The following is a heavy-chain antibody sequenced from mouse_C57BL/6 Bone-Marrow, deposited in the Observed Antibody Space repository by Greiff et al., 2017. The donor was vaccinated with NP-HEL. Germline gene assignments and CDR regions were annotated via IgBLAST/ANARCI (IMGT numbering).Heavy chain of an antibody. CDR3: ARLGYYGSSLFY. Sequence: QVHVKQPGTELVKPGASVKLSCKASGYTFTSYWMHWVKQRPGQGLEWIGNINPSNGGTNYNEKFKSKATLTVDKSSSTAYMQLSSLTSEDSAVYYCARLGYYGSSLFYWGQGTTLTVSS. CDR1: GYTFTSYW. V-gene: IGHV1-53*01. D-gene: IGHD1-1*01. CDR2: INPSNGGT. J-gene: IGHJ2*01.